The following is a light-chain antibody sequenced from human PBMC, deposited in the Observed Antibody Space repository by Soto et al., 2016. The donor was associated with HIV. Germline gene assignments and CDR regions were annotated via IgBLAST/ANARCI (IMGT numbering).Light chain of an antibody. CDR1: QSISSY. CDR3: QQSYSTPKT. J-gene: IGKJ1*01. V-gene: IGKV1-39*01. CDR2: AAS. Sequence: IQMTQSPSSLSGSVGDRVTITCRASQSISSYLNWYQQKPGKAPKLLIYAASSLQSGVPSRFSGSGSGTDFTLTISSLQPEDFATYYCQQSYSTPKTFGQGTKVEIK.